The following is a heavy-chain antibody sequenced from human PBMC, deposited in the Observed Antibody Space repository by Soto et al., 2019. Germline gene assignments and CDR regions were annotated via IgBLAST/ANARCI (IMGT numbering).Heavy chain of an antibody. D-gene: IGHD6-19*01. J-gene: IGHJ6*02. CDR2: ISSSSSYT. CDR3: ARGLVPYYYYGMDV. CDR1: GFTFSDYY. Sequence: SLRLSCAASGFTFSDYYMSWIRQAPGKGLEWVSYISSSSSYTNYADSVKGRFTISRDNAKNSLYLQMNSLRAEDTAVYYCARGLVPYYYYGMDVWGQGTTVTVSS. V-gene: IGHV3-11*03.